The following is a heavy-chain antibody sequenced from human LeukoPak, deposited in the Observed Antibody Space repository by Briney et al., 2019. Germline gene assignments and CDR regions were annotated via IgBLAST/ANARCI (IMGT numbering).Heavy chain of an antibody. CDR2: ISWSSGSI. Sequence: PGRSLRLSCAASGFTFDDYAMHWVRQAPGKGLEWVSGISWSSGSIGYADSVKGRFTISRDNAKNSLYLQMNSLRAEDTALYYCAKDTSVGVREVFVYWGQGTLVTVSS. V-gene: IGHV3-9*01. D-gene: IGHD3-10*01. CDR3: AKDTSVGVREVFVY. J-gene: IGHJ4*02. CDR1: GFTFDDYA.